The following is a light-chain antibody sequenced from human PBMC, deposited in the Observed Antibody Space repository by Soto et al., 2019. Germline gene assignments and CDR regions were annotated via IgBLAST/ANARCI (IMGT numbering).Light chain of an antibody. J-gene: IGKJ1*01. CDR3: QQYSSSRT. CDR2: GGS. V-gene: IGKV3-20*01. CDR1: QSVSSNH. Sequence: EIVMTQSPAALSVSPVERATLSCRASQSVSSNHLAWYQQKPGQAPRLLIYGGSSRATGIPVRFSGSGSETDFTLTITRLEPEDFAVYYCQQYSSSRTFGQGTKVDIK.